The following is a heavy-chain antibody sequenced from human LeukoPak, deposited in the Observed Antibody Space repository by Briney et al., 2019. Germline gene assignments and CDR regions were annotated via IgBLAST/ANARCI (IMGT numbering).Heavy chain of an antibody. V-gene: IGHV3-30-3*01. CDR3: AMGAPRARSFDY. CDR1: GFTFSSYA. Sequence: PGGSLRLSCAASGFTFSSYAMHWVRQAPGKGLEWVAVISYDGSNKYYADSVKGRFTISRDNSKNTLYLQMNSLRSEDTAVYYCAMGAPRARSFDYWGQGTLVTVSS. CDR2: ISYDGSNK. D-gene: IGHD1-26*01. J-gene: IGHJ4*02.